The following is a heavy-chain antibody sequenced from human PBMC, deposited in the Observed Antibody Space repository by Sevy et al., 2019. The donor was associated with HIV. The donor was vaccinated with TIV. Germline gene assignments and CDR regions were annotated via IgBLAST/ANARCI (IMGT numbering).Heavy chain of an antibody. CDR1: GFTFSSYS. CDR2: ISSSSSTI. CDR3: ARALVSSTVADYYYSGMDV. J-gene: IGHJ6*02. D-gene: IGHD2-2*01. V-gene: IGHV3-48*02. Sequence: GGSLRLSCAASGFTFSSYSMNWVRQAPGKGLEWVSYISSSSSTIYYADSVKGRFTISRDNAKNSLYLQMNSLRDEDTAVYYCARALVSSTVADYYYSGMDVWGQGTTVTVSS.